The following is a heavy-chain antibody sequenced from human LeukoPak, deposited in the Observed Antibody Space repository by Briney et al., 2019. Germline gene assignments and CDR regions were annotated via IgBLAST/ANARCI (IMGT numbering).Heavy chain of an antibody. CDR2: ISGSGGST. V-gene: IGHV3-23*01. Sequence: GGPLRLSCAASGFTFSSYAMSWVRQAPGKGLEWVSAISGSGGSTYYADSVKGRFTISRDNSKNTLYLQMNSLRAEDTAVYYCAKFSTYYDFWSGYLDAFDIWGQGTMVTVSS. CDR1: GFTFSSYA. CDR3: AKFSTYYDFWSGYLDAFDI. J-gene: IGHJ3*02. D-gene: IGHD3-3*01.